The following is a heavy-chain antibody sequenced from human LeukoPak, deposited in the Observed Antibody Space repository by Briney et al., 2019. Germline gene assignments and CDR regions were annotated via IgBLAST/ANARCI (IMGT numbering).Heavy chain of an antibody. CDR1: GGSISSSNW. CDR2: IYHSGST. CDR3: ARHKSVSYDAFDL. Sequence: SGTLSLTCAVSGGSISSSNWWSWVRQPPGKGLEWIGEIYHSGSTNYNPSLKSRVTISVDKSKNQFSLKLSSVTAADTAVYYCARHKSVSYDAFDLWGRGTMVTVSS. V-gene: IGHV4-4*02. D-gene: IGHD3-10*01. J-gene: IGHJ3*01.